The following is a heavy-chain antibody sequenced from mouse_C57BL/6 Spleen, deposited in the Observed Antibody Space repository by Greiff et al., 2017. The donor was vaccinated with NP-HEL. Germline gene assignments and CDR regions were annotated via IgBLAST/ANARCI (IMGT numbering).Heavy chain of an antibody. J-gene: IGHJ2*01. V-gene: IGHV1-26*01. CDR2: INPNNGGT. Sequence: QLQQSGPELVKPGASVKISCKASGYTFTDYYMNWVKQSHGKSLEWIGDINPNNGGTSYNQKFKGKATLTVDKSSSTAYMELRSLTSEDSAVYYCAVAPTKWGQGTTLTVSS. D-gene: IGHD1-3*01. CDR3: AVAPTK. CDR1: GYTFTDYY.